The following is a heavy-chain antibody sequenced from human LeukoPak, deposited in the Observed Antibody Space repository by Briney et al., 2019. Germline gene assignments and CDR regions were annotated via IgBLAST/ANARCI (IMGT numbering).Heavy chain of an antibody. J-gene: IGHJ4*02. CDR3: ARGLSSGSDY. CDR2: IKQDVSEK. Sequence: GGSLRLSCAASGFTFSSYWMSWVRQAPGKGLEWVANIKQDVSEKYYVDSVKGRFTISRDNAKKSLYLQMNSLRVDDTAVYYCARGLSSGSDYWGQGTLVTVSS. D-gene: IGHD6-19*01. V-gene: IGHV3-7*01. CDR1: GFTFSSYW.